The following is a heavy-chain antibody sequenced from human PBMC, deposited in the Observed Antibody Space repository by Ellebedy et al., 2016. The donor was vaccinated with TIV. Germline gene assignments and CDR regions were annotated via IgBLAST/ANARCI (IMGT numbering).Heavy chain of an antibody. CDR3: ARLNLHGDHLEF. V-gene: IGHV1-2*02. D-gene: IGHD4-17*01. J-gene: IGHJ4*02. CDR1: GYLFTDYY. CDR2: INPNSGGT. Sequence: ASVKVSXXAPGYLFTDYYIHWVRQAPGQGLEWMGWINPNSGGTYLIQKFRGRVTLTRDTSISTASMELSSPTSDDTAVYYCARLNLHGDHLEFWGQGTLVTVSS.